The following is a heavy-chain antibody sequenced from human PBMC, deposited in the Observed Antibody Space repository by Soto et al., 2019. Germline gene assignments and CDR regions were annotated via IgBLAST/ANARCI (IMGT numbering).Heavy chain of an antibody. D-gene: IGHD4-17*01. CDR3: ARVLKNYGIDY. Sequence: SETLSLTCHVSGGPVSRGMYFWSWIRQPPGKGLEGIGYIYYSGSPNYNPSLKSRVTISVDTSKNQFSLKLSSVTAADTAVYYCARVLKNYGIDYWGQGTLVTVSS. CDR1: GGPVSRGMYF. V-gene: IGHV4-61*01. CDR2: IYYSGSP. J-gene: IGHJ4*02.